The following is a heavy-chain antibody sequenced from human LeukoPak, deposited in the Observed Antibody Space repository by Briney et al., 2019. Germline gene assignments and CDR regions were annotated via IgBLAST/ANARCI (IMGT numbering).Heavy chain of an antibody. CDR1: GGSISSSSYY. CDR3: ARVRELGNDAFDI. V-gene: IGHV4-39*07. D-gene: IGHD7-27*01. CDR2: IYYSGST. Sequence: SETLSLTCTVSGGSISSSSYYWGWIRQPPGKGLEWIGSIYYSGSTYYNPSLKSRVTISVDTSKNQFSLKLNSVTAADTAVYYCARVRELGNDAFDIWGQGTMVTVSS. J-gene: IGHJ3*02.